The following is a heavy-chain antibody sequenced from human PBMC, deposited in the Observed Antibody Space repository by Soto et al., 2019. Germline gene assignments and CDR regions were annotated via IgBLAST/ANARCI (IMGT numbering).Heavy chain of an antibody. D-gene: IGHD3-22*01. CDR3: ARVGNDDSSGYPNGPYYYGMDV. V-gene: IGHV1-69*13. Sequence: GVSVKLSCKASGYTFSSYVISWVRQAPGQGLEWMGGIIPIFGTANYAQKFQDRVTITADESTSTAYMELSSLRSEDTAVYYCARVGNDDSSGYPNGPYYYGMDVWGQGTTVTVSS. CDR1: GYTFSSYV. CDR2: IIPIFGTA. J-gene: IGHJ6*02.